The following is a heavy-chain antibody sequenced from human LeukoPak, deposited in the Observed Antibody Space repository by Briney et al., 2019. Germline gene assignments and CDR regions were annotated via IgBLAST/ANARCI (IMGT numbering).Heavy chain of an antibody. CDR3: AKTQWKVGATDYFDY. CDR2: INDNGGQR. D-gene: IGHD1-26*01. CDR1: GFAFKNYA. V-gene: IGHV3-23*01. Sequence: PGGSLRLSCAASGFAFKNYAMTRSRQAPGKGLQWVSNINDNGGQRHYADSVKGRFTISRDNSKNTLFLQMDSLRAEDTAVYYCAKTQWKVGATDYFDYWGHGILVTVSS. J-gene: IGHJ4*01.